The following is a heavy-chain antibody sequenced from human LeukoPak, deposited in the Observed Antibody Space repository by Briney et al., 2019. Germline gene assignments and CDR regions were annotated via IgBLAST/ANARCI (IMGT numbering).Heavy chain of an antibody. J-gene: IGHJ6*03. D-gene: IGHD4-17*01. V-gene: IGHV3-48*04. CDR3: AKAAVPRYYFYYMDV. Sequence: GGSQRLSCAASGSTFSRYSMNWVRQAPGKGLEWVSYISSSGSTIYYADSVKGRFTISRDNAKNSLYLQMNSLRAEDTAMYYCAKAAVPRYYFYYMDVWGKGTTVTVSS. CDR2: ISSSGSTI. CDR1: GSTFSRYS.